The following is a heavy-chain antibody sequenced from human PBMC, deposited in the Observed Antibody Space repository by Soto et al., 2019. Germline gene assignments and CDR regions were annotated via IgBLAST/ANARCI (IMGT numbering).Heavy chain of an antibody. CDR3: AANVWAVAGLNYYYGMDV. Sequence: ASVKVSCKASGFTFTSSAVQWVRQARGQRLEWIGWIVVGSGNTNYAQKFQERVTITRDMSTSTAYMELSSLRSEDTAVYYGAANVWAVAGLNYYYGMDVWGQGTTVTVSS. D-gene: IGHD6-19*01. CDR2: IVVGSGNT. CDR1: GFTFTSSA. J-gene: IGHJ6*02. V-gene: IGHV1-58*01.